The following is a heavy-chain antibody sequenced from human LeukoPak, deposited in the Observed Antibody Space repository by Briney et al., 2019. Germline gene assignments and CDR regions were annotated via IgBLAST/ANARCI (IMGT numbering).Heavy chain of an antibody. CDR3: ARGADYYYDSSGSRNYYYYMDV. CDR2: IYTSGST. D-gene: IGHD3-22*01. J-gene: IGHJ6*03. CDR1: GGSISSYY. Sequence: SETLSLTCTVSGGSISSYYWSWIRQPAGKGLEWIGRIYTSGSTNYNPSLKRRVTMSVDTSKNQFSLKLSSVTAADTAVYYCARGADYYYDSSGSRNYYYYMDVWGKGTTVTISS. V-gene: IGHV4-4*07.